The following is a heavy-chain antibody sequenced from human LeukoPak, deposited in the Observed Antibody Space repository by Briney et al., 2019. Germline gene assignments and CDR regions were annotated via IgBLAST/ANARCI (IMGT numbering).Heavy chain of an antibody. CDR3: ARASRPPSYDFWSGYYSYYYYYMDV. Sequence: GASVKVSCKTSGYTFTSFGINWVRQATGQGLEWMGWMNPNSGNTGYAQKFQGRVTITRNTSISTAYMELSGLRSEDTAVYYCARASRPPSYDFWSGYYSYYYYYMDVWGKGTTVTVSS. CDR1: GYTFTSFG. CDR2: MNPNSGNT. D-gene: IGHD3-3*01. J-gene: IGHJ6*03. V-gene: IGHV1-8*01.